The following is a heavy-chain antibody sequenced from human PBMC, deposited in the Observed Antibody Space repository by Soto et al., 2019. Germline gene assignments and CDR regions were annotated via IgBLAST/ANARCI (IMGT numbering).Heavy chain of an antibody. D-gene: IGHD2-2*02. CDR3: ARGYCSSTSCYNSMDV. CDR1: GFSLSNARMG. Sequence: SGPTLVNPTETLTLTCTVSGFSLSNARMGVSWIRQPPGKALEWLAHIFSNDEKSYSTSLKSRLTISKDTSKSQVVLTMTNMDPVDTATYYCARGYCSSTSCYNSMDVWGQGTTVTVSS. J-gene: IGHJ6*02. V-gene: IGHV2-26*01. CDR2: IFSNDEK.